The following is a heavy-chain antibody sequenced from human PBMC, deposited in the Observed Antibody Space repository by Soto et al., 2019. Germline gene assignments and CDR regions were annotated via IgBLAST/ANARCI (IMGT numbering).Heavy chain of an antibody. CDR3: ARATRITIFGVAKNYYYYYMDV. D-gene: IGHD3-3*01. CDR1: GFTFSSYA. CDR2: INSDGSST. J-gene: IGHJ6*03. Sequence: PGGSLRLSCAASGFTFSSYAMHWVRQAPGKGLVWVSRINSDGSSTSYADSVKGRFTISRDNAKNTLYLQMNSLRAEDTAVYYCARATRITIFGVAKNYYYYYMDVWGKGTTVTVSS. V-gene: IGHV3-74*01.